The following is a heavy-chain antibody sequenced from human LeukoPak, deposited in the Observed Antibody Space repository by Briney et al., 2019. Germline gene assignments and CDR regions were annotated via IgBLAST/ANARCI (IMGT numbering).Heavy chain of an antibody. V-gene: IGHV4-31*03. J-gene: IGHJ4*02. D-gene: IGHD1-7*01. CDR2: IYYSGST. CDR1: VGSISSGHDY. Sequence: TPSETLSLTCTVSVGSISSGHDYWSWIRQQPGKGLEWIGYIYYSGSTYYNPSLKSRVTISIDTSENQFSLKLSSVTAADTAVYYCPRERTTGSYYFDYWGPGTLVTVSS. CDR3: PRERTTGSYYFDY.